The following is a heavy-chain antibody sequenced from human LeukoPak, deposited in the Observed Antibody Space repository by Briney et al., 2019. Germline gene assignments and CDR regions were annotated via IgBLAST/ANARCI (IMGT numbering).Heavy chain of an antibody. CDR1: GFTFSSYE. J-gene: IGHJ6*02. D-gene: IGHD2-2*01. CDR3: ARDLSYCTITSCSYYYYGMDV. V-gene: IGHV3-48*03. CDR2: ISSSGGTI. Sequence: GGSLRLSCAASGFTFSSYEMNWVRQAPGKGLEWVSYISSSGGTIYYADSVKGRFTISRDNAKNSLYLQMNSLRAEDTAVYYCARDLSYCTITSCSYYYYGMDVWGRGTTVTVSS.